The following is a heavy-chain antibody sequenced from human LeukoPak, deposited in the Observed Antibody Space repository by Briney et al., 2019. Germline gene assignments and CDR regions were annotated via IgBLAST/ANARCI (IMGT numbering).Heavy chain of an antibody. Sequence: GGSLRLSCAASGFSFSTYTMAWLRQAPGKGLEWVSTISDSGGNTYYVASVEGRFTISRDDSKNTLYLQMNSLRAEDTAVYYCVKDEWDYWGQGTQVTVSS. CDR3: VKDEWDY. V-gene: IGHV3-23*01. J-gene: IGHJ4*02. D-gene: IGHD3-3*01. CDR1: GFSFSTYT. CDR2: ISDSGGNT.